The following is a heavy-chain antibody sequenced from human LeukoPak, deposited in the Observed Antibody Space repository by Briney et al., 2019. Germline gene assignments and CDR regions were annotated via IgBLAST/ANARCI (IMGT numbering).Heavy chain of an antibody. J-gene: IGHJ4*02. CDR2: IYSSGST. CDR3: ARDVVAAAGTWDY. V-gene: IGHV4-4*07. CDR1: GDSISSFY. D-gene: IGHD6-13*01. Sequence: PSETLSLTCTVSGDSISSFYWSWIRQPTGKGLEWIGRIYSSGSTNYNPSLESRVTMSVDTSKNQLSLKLSSVTAADTAVYYCARDVVAAAGTWDYWGQGTLVTVSS.